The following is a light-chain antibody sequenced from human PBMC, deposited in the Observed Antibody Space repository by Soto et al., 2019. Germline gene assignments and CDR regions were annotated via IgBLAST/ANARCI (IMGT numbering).Light chain of an antibody. CDR1: SSNIGAGYA. J-gene: IGLJ2*01. V-gene: IGLV1-40*01. Sequence: QSVLTQPPSVSGAPGPRITISCTGSSSNIGAGYAVHWYQHLPGTAPKLLIFDNNNRPSGVPDRFSGSKSGTSASLAITGLQAEDEAEYYCQSFDSGLSVVVFGGGTKLTVL. CDR3: QSFDSGLSVVV. CDR2: DNN.